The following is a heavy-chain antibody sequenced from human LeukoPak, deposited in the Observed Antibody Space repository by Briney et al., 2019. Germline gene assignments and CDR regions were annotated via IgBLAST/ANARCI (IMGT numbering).Heavy chain of an antibody. CDR3: AKEGLSGSYSLYFDY. CDR1: RFTFSSYV. V-gene: IGHV3-23*01. Sequence: PGGSLRLSCGASRFTFSSYVMSWVRQAPGKGLEWVSTISTTGGSTYYADSVKGRFTISRDNSKNTLYLQMNSLRAEDTAVYYCAKEGLSGSYSLYFDYWGQGTLVTVSS. J-gene: IGHJ4*02. D-gene: IGHD1-26*01. CDR2: ISTTGGST.